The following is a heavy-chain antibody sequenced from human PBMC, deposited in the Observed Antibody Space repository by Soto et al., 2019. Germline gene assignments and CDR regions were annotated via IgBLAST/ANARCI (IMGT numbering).Heavy chain of an antibody. CDR3: ARGASITIFGVAYPGDYYYMDV. CDR1: GGSISSYY. Sequence: SETLSLTCTVSGGSISSYYWSWIRQPPGKGLEWIGYIYYSGSTNYNPSLKSRVTISVDTSKNQFSLKLSSVTAADTAVYYCARGASITIFGVAYPGDYYYMDVWGKGTTVTVSS. J-gene: IGHJ6*03. V-gene: IGHV4-59*01. CDR2: IYYSGST. D-gene: IGHD3-3*01.